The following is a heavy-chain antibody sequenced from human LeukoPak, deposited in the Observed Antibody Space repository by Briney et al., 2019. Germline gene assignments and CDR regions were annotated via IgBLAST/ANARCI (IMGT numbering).Heavy chain of an antibody. Sequence: ASVKVSCKASGYTFTSYYMHWVRQAPGQGLEWMGIINPSGGSTSYAQKFQGRVTMTTDTSTSTAYMELRSLRSDDTAMYYCARDRSGGSCYSSYWGQGTLVTVSS. J-gene: IGHJ4*02. D-gene: IGHD2-15*01. V-gene: IGHV1-46*01. CDR3: ARDRSGGSCYSSY. CDR1: GYTFTSYY. CDR2: INPSGGST.